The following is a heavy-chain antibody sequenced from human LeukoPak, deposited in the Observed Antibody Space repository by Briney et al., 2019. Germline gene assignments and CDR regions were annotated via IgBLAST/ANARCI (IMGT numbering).Heavy chain of an antibody. CDR1: GGSFNSYY. Sequence: SETLSLTCTVSGGSFNSYYWSWIRQPPGKGLEWIGYIYYSGSTNYNPSLKSRVTISVDTSKNQFSLKLSSVTAADTAVYYCARGLAAAGTSYFDYWGQGTLVTVSS. CDR3: ARGLAAAGTSYFDY. D-gene: IGHD6-13*01. V-gene: IGHV4-59*01. J-gene: IGHJ4*02. CDR2: IYYSGST.